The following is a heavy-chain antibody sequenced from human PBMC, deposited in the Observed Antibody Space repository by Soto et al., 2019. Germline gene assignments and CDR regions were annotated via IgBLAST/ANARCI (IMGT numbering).Heavy chain of an antibody. V-gene: IGHV4-4*02. D-gene: IGHD1-26*01. CDR1: GGSISSSNW. CDR2: IYHSGST. CDR3: ASRMIKWEPRGAFDI. J-gene: IGHJ3*02. Sequence: QVQLQESGPGLVKPSGTLSLTCAVSGGSISSSNWWSWVRQPPGKGLEWIGEIYHSGSTNYNPSLKSRVTTXXDXSXTQFSLKLSSVTAADTAVYYCASRMIKWEPRGAFDIWGQGTMVTVSS.